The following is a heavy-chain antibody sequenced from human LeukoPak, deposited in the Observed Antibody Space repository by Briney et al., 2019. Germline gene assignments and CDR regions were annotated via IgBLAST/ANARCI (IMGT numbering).Heavy chain of an antibody. V-gene: IGHV1-69*06. Sequence: ASVKVSCKASGGTFSSYAISWVRQAPGQGLEWMGGIIPIFGTANYAQKFQGRVTITADKSTSTAYMELSSLRSEDTAVYYCARDNYGGNYFDYWGQGTLVTVPS. J-gene: IGHJ4*02. CDR1: GGTFSSYA. D-gene: IGHD4-23*01. CDR3: ARDNYGGNYFDY. CDR2: IIPIFGTA.